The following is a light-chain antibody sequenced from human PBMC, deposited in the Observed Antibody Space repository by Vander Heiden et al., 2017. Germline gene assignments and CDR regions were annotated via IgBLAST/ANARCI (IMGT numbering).Light chain of an antibody. Sequence: EIVLTQSPGTLSLSPGERATLSCRASQSVSSSYLAWYQQKPGQAPRLLIYGGSSRAPGIPDRLRATWFGTDFTLTSIRLEPEDFAVYYWEYAGSSLTFGG. V-gene: IGKV3-20*01. CDR2: GGS. CDR1: QSVSSSY. CDR3: EYAGSSLT. J-gene: IGKJ4*01.